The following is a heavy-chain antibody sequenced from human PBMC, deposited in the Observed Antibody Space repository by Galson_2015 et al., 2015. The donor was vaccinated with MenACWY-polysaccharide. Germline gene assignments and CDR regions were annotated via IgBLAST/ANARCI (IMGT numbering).Heavy chain of an antibody. CDR3: VVDAGGNCRAMDF. D-gene: IGHD2-21*01. CDR2: ISSSSGTI. V-gene: IGHV3-23*01. J-gene: IGHJ6*02. Sequence: SLRLSCAASGFTFSSYGMSWVRQAPGKGLEWVAYISSSSGTIYYADSVKGRFTISRDNSKNLLYLQMNSLRAEDTAVYYCVVDAGGNCRAMDFWGQGTPVTVSS. CDR1: GFTFSSYG.